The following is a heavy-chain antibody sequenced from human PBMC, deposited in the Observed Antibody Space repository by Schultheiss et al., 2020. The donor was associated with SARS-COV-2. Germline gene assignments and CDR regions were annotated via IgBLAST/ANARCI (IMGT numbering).Heavy chain of an antibody. CDR2: ISYDGSNK. CDR3: AREYALAIDY. Sequence: GESLKISCAASGFTFSSYAMHWVRQAPGKGLEWVAVISYDGSNKYYADSVKGRFTISRDNSKNTLYLQMNSLRAEDTAVYYCAREYALAIDYWGQGTLVTVSS. CDR1: GFTFSSYA. V-gene: IGHV3-30*01. J-gene: IGHJ4*02. D-gene: IGHD2-21*01.